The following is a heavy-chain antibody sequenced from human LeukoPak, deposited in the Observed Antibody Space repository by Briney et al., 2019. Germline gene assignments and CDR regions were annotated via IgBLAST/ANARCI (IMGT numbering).Heavy chain of an antibody. CDR3: ARTSYDFWGTGYYYGMDV. D-gene: IGHD3-3*01. CDR2: INHSGST. J-gene: IGHJ6*02. V-gene: IGHV4-34*01. CDR1: GGSFSGYY. Sequence: SETLSLTCAVYGGSFSGYYWSWIRQPPGKGLEWIWEINHSGSTNYNPSLKSRVTISVDTSKNQFSLKLSSVTAADTAVYYCARTSYDFWGTGYYYGMDVWGQGTTVTVSS.